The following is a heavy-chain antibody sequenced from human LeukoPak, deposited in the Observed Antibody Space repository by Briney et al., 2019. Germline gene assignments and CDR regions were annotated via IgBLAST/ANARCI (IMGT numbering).Heavy chain of an antibody. Sequence: ASVKVSCKASGYTFTSYYFHWVRQAPGQGLEWMGRINPNSGGTNYAQKFQGRVTMTRDTSISTAYMELSRLRSDDTAVYYCAATSSSSPFDYWGQGTLVTVSS. CDR1: GYTFTSYY. V-gene: IGHV1-2*06. CDR2: INPNSGGT. J-gene: IGHJ4*02. CDR3: AATSSSSPFDY. D-gene: IGHD6-6*01.